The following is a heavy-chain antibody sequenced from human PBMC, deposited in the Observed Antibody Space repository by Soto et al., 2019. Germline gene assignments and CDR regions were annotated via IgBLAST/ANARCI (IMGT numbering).Heavy chain of an antibody. CDR1: GYTFITYA. D-gene: IGHD6-19*01. Sequence: ASVKVSCKASGYTFITYAMHWVRQAPGQRLEWMGWINAGNGNTKYSQKFQGRVSITRDTSASTAYMELSSLRSEDTAVYYCARGIIVGGWYPYYFDYWGQGTLVTVSS. CDR2: INAGNGNT. V-gene: IGHV1-3*01. J-gene: IGHJ4*02. CDR3: ARGIIVGGWYPYYFDY.